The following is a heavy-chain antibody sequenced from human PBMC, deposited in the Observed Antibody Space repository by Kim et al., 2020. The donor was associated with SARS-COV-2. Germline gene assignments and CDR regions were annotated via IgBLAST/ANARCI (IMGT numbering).Heavy chain of an antibody. Sequence: ASVKVSCKTSGYTFTTYDIIWVRQATGQGLEWMGWMNPNTGNTGYAQNFQGRVSMTGDTSTRTAFLELSSLRSEDTAVYYCARGRGWGNDAFYIWVQGTM. CDR3: ARGRGWGNDAFYI. V-gene: IGHV1-8*01. CDR1: GYTFTTYD. CDR2: MNPNTGNT. J-gene: IGHJ3*02. D-gene: IGHD1-26*01.